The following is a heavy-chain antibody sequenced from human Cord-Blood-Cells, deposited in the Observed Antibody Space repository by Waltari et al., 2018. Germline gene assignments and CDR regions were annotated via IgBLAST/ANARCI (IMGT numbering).Heavy chain of an antibody. CDR2: IYTSGST. CDR3: ARDTAYCSGGSCYRNWFDP. Sequence: QVQLQESGPGLVKPSETLSLTCTVAGGSISSYYWSWIRQHAGKGLEWIGRIYTSGSTNYNPSLKSRVTMSVDTSKNQFSLKLSSVTAADTAVYYCARDTAYCSGGSCYRNWFDPWGQGTLVTVSS. CDR1: GGSISSYY. J-gene: IGHJ5*02. D-gene: IGHD2-15*01. V-gene: IGHV4-4*07.